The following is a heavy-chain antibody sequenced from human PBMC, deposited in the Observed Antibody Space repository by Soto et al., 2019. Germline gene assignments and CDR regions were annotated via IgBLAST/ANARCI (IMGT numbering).Heavy chain of an antibody. CDR2: ISSYGADT. J-gene: IGHJ4*02. Sequence: WGSLRLSCSASGFTFNSYAMHWVRQAPGKGLEFVSAISSYGADTYYADSVKGRFAISRDNSKNTLYLQMSSLRAEDTALYYCVKEGYMRSDWYGQFDYWGQGALVTVSS. D-gene: IGHD6-19*01. CDR3: VKEGYMRSDWYGQFDY. CDR1: GFTFNSYA. V-gene: IGHV3-64D*06.